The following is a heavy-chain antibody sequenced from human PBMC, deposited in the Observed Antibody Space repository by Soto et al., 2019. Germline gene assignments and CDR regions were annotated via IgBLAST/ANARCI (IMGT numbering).Heavy chain of an antibody. CDR2: ISSSSSYI. CDR3: ARDVRQDYVLLWSHHHIVDY. CDR1: GFTFSSYS. Sequence: EVQLVESGGGLVKPGGSLRLSCAASGFTFSSYSMNWVRQAPGKGLEWVSSISSSSSYIYYADSVKGRFTISRDNAKNSLYLQMNSLRSEDTAVYYGARDVRQDYVLLWSHHHIVDYWGQGTLVTVSS. D-gene: IGHD3-10*01. V-gene: IGHV3-21*01. J-gene: IGHJ4*02.